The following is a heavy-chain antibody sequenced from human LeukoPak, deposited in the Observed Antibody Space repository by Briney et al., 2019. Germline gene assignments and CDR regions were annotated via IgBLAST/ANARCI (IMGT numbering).Heavy chain of an antibody. CDR2: IYTSGST. Sequence: QASETLSLTCTVSGGSISSGSYYWSWIRQPAGKGLEWIGRIYTSGSTNYNPSLKSRVTISVDTSKNQFSLKLSSVTAADTAVYYCASSARGTYDPWGQGTLVTVSS. J-gene: IGHJ5*02. CDR3: ASSARGTYDP. CDR1: GGSISSGSYY. V-gene: IGHV4-61*02.